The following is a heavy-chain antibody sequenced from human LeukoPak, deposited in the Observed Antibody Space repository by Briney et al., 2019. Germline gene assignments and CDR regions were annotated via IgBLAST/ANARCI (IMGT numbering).Heavy chain of an antibody. CDR3: ARWATVDTAMDPGYFDY. CDR1: GGSISSYY. CDR2: IYTSGST. J-gene: IGHJ4*02. V-gene: IGHV4-4*07. Sequence: SETLSLTCTVSGGSISSYYWSWIRQPAGKGLEWIGRIYTSGSTNYNPSLRSRVTMSVDTSKNQFSLKLSSVTAADTAVYYCARWATVDTAMDPGYFDYWGQGTLVTVSS. D-gene: IGHD5-18*01.